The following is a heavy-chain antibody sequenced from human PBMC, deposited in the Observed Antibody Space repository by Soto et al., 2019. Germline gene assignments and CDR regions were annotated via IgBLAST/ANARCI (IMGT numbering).Heavy chain of an antibody. CDR2: ISTDASST. CDR1: GFTFSSYW. CDR3: ARLPNKSPQN. J-gene: IGHJ1*01. Sequence: EVQLVEPGGGLVQPGGSLRLSCAASGFTFSSYWMHWVRQAPGKGLVWVSSISTDASSTSYAGPVKGRFTISRDNAKNTLYLQMNSVRAEDTAVYYCARLPNKSPQNWGEGTLVIVSP. V-gene: IGHV3-74*01.